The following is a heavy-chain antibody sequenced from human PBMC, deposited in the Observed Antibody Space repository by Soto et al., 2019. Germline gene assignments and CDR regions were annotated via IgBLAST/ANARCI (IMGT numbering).Heavy chain of an antibody. J-gene: IGHJ4*02. D-gene: IGHD3-22*01. CDR3: ARMNYYDTSGYPFDY. CDR1: GSPISSYY. V-gene: IGHV4-59*01. CDR2: IYFRGTT. Sequence: PSETLSLTCTVSGSPISSYYWSWIRQPPGKGLEWIGYIYFRGTTNYNPSLKSRVTMSADTSKNQFSLKLNSVTAADTAVYYCARMNYYDTSGYPFDYWGQGMMVTVSS.